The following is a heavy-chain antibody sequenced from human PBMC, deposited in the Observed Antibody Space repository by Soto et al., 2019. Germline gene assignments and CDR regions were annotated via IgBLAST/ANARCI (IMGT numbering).Heavy chain of an antibody. Sequence: QVQLQESGPGLVKPSGTLSLTCAVSSGSIGSNNWWSWVRQSPEKGLEWIGEIYESGSAGYNPSLESRVSISVDMSKNEFSLKMTSMTAADTAIYYCAAGYIDGYGPLDVWGKGTTVTVSS. CDR2: IYESGSA. D-gene: IGHD2-21*01. V-gene: IGHV4-4*02. CDR1: SGSIGSNNW. J-gene: IGHJ6*04. CDR3: AAGYIDGYGPLDV.